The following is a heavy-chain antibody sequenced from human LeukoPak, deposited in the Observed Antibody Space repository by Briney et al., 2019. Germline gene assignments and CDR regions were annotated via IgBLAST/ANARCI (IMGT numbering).Heavy chain of an antibody. V-gene: IGHV4-34*01. CDR3: ARLGLEYTRSIAAHSSVDYYMDV. CDR1: GGSFSGYY. J-gene: IGHJ6*03. Sequence: PSETLSLTFAVYGGSFSGYYWSWIRQPPGKGLEWIGEINHSGSTNYNPSLKSRVTISVDTSKNQFSLKLSSVTAADTAVYYCARLGLEYTRSIAAHSSVDYYMDVWGKGTTVTVSS. D-gene: IGHD6-6*01. CDR2: INHSGST.